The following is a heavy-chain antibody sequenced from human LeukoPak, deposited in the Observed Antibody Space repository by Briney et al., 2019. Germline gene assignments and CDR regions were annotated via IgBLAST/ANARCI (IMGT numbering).Heavy chain of an antibody. CDR2: INPNSGGT. J-gene: IGHJ4*02. CDR1: GYTFTGYY. CDR3: AVRGWAYCGGDCYSFGDY. Sequence: GASVKVSCKASGYTFTGYYMHWVRQAPGQGLEWMGWINPNSGGTNYAQKFQGRVTMTRDTSISTAYMELSRLRSDDTAVYYCAVRGWAYCGGDCYSFGDYWGQGTLVTVSS. V-gene: IGHV1-2*02. D-gene: IGHD2-21*02.